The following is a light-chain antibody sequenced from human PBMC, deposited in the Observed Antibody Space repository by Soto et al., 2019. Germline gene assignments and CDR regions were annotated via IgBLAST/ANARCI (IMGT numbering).Light chain of an antibody. Sequence: QSALTQPASVSGSPGQSITISCTGTSSDVGSYNFVSWYQQHPGKAPKLMIYEGSKGPSGVSNRFSGSKSGNTASLTISGLQAEDEADYYCCSYAGSSTLVFGTGTKLTVL. CDR3: CSYAGSSTLV. CDR2: EGS. CDR1: SSDVGSYNF. J-gene: IGLJ1*01. V-gene: IGLV2-23*01.